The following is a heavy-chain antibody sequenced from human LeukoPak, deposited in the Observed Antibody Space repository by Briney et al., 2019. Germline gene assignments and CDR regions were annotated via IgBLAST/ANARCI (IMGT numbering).Heavy chain of an antibody. D-gene: IGHD3-10*01. CDR2: INHSGST. CDR1: GGSFSGYY. J-gene: IGHJ4*02. V-gene: IGHV4-34*01. Sequence: KPSETLSLTCAVYGGSFSGYYWSWIRQPPGKGLEWIGVINHSGSTNYNPSLKSRVTISVDTSKNQFSLKLSSVTAADTAVYYCAREGKYYGSGSYYKKQTGVDYWGQGTLVTVSS. CDR3: AREGKYYGSGSYYKKQTGVDY.